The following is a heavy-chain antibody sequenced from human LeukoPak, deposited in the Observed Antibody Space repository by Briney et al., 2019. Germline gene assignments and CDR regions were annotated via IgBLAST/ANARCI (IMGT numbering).Heavy chain of an antibody. CDR1: GFTFSSYS. CDR2: ISSSSSTI. J-gene: IGHJ3*02. CDR3: ARTTYDFWSGYSSDAFDI. Sequence: GGSLRLSCAASGFTFSSYSMNWVRQAPGKGLEWVSYISSSSSTIYYADSVKGRFTISRDNAKNSLYLQMNSLRAEDTAVYYCARTTYDFWSGYSSDAFDIWGQGTMVTVSS. D-gene: IGHD3-3*01. V-gene: IGHV3-48*04.